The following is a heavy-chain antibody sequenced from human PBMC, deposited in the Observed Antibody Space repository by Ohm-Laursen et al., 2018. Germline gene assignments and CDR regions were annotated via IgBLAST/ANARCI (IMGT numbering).Heavy chain of an antibody. D-gene: IGHD5-18*01. Sequence: SLRLSCSASGFNFSNYAMNWVRQAPGKGLGWVSGINSRGDLRYYADSVKGRFTISRDNSKNTVYLQMNSLRAEDTAVYYCARDLEEDALDTAMGGFDYWGQGTLVTVSS. CDR2: INSRGDLR. J-gene: IGHJ4*02. V-gene: IGHV3-23*01. CDR3: ARDLEEDALDTAMGGFDY. CDR1: GFNFSNYA.